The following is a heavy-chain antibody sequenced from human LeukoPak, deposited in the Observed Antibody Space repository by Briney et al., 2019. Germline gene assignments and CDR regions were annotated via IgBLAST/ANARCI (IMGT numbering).Heavy chain of an antibody. D-gene: IGHD3-10*01. V-gene: IGHV3-21*01. J-gene: IGHJ5*02. CDR3: ARFSSLGSSGDP. Sequence: GGSLRLSCAASGFTFSSYSMNWVRQAPGKGLEWVSSISSSSSYIYYADSVKGRFTISRDNAKNSLYLQMNSLRAEDTAVYYCARFSSLGSSGDPWGQGTLVTVSS. CDR2: ISSSSSYI. CDR1: GFTFSSYS.